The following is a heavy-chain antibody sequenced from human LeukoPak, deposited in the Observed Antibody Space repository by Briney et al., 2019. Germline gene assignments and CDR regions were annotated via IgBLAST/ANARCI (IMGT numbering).Heavy chain of an antibody. D-gene: IGHD2-2*01. V-gene: IGHV4-4*07. CDR3: ASSPLYCSSTSCYLSKYYFDY. J-gene: IGHJ4*02. CDR1: GGYISSYY. CDR2: IYTSGST. Sequence: PSETLSLTCTVSGGYISSYYWSWIRQPAGKGLEWIGRIYTSGSTNYNPSLKSRVTMSVDTSKNQFSLKLSSVTAANTAVYYCASSPLYCSSTSCYLSKYYFDYWGQGTLVTVSS.